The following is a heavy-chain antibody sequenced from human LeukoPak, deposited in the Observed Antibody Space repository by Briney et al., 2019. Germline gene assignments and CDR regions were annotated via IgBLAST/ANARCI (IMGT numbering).Heavy chain of an antibody. D-gene: IGHD3-10*01. V-gene: IGHV4-30-2*01. CDR1: GGSISSGGYS. CDR3: ARGSYGLDY. J-gene: IGHJ4*02. CDR2: IYHSGST. Sequence: SQTLSLTCAVSGGSISSGGYSWSWIRQPPGKGLEWIGYIYHSGSTYYNPSLKSRVTISVDRSKNQFSLKLSSVTAADTAVYYCARGSYGLDYWGQGTLVTVSS.